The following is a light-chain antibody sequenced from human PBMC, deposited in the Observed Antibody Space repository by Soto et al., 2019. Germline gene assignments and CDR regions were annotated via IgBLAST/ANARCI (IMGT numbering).Light chain of an antibody. Sequence: EIVLTQSPGTLSLSPGERATLSCRASQSVSSSYLAWYQQKPGQAPRLLIYGASNRATGIPDRFSGSESGTDFTLTISRLEPEDFAVYYCQEYCSSPWTFGQGTKVEIK. CDR3: QEYCSSPWT. J-gene: IGKJ1*01. CDR1: QSVSSSY. CDR2: GAS. V-gene: IGKV3-20*01.